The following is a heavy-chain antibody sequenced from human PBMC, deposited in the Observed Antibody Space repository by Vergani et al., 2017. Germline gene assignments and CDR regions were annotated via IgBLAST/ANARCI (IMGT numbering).Heavy chain of an antibody. J-gene: IGHJ4*02. D-gene: IGHD3-22*01. Sequence: QVQLVQSGAEVKKPGSSVKVSCKASGGTFSSYAISWVRQAPGQGLEWMGGVIPIFGTANYAQKFQGRVTITAYESTSTAYMELSSLRSEDTAVYYCASDVGGPSSGSWDYWGQGTLVTVSS. CDR2: VIPIFGTA. CDR3: ASDVGGPSSGSWDY. CDR1: GGTFSSYA. V-gene: IGHV1-69*01.